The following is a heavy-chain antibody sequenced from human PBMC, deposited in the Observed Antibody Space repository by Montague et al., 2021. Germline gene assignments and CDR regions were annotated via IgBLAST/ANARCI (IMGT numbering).Heavy chain of an antibody. CDR1: SGPFSGYF. Sequence: SETLSLTCGVYSGPFSGYFWTWIRQPPGKGLEWVGEINHSGDANYNPSLESRVTMTVDTSKRQFSLRLTSLTAADTAIYYCARDTWFRENLSSLYYYGVDVWGQGTLVTVSS. J-gene: IGHJ5*02. CDR3: ARDTWFRENLSSLYYYGVDV. V-gene: IGHV4-34*01. CDR2: INHSGDA. D-gene: IGHD3-10*01.